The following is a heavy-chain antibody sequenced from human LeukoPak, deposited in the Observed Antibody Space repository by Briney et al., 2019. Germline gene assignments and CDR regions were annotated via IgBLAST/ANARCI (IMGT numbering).Heavy chain of an antibody. D-gene: IGHD2-15*01. CDR1: GFTFSSYA. J-gene: IGHJ4*02. CDR2: ISGSGGTT. Sequence: GGSLSLSCAAFGFTFSSYAMSWVRQAPGKGLEWVSVISGSGGTTYNAASAKGRFTISRDNSKNTLVLQMNSLRAEDTAVYYCAKGGGSGGSCYMGCYFDYWGQGTLVTVSS. CDR3: AKGGGSGGSCYMGCYFDY. V-gene: IGHV3-23*01.